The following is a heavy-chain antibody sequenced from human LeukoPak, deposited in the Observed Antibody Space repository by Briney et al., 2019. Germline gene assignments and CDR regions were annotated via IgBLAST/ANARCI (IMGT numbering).Heavy chain of an antibody. CDR3: ARVVMVRGVIILKRGNWFDP. J-gene: IGHJ5*02. CDR1: GGTFSSYA. D-gene: IGHD3-10*01. CDR2: IIPIFGTA. Sequence: ASVKVSCKASGGTFSSYAISWVRQAPGQGLEWMGGIIPIFGTANYAQKFQGRVTITADESTSTAYMELSSLRSEDTAVYYCARVVMVRGVIILKRGNWFDPWGQGTLVTVSS. V-gene: IGHV1-69*13.